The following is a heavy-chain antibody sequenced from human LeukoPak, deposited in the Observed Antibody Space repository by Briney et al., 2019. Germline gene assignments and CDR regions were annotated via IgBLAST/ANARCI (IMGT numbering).Heavy chain of an antibody. CDR1: GFTFSSYG. CDR2: ISYDGSNK. CDR3: AKVHINLVGVFDY. J-gene: IGHJ4*02. V-gene: IGHV3-30*18. Sequence: GGSLRLSCAASGFTFSSYGMHWVRQAPGKGLEWVAVISYDGSNKYYADSVKGRFTISRDNSKNTLYLQMNSLRAEDTAVYYCAKVHINLVGVFDYWGQGILVTVSS. D-gene: IGHD3-10*01.